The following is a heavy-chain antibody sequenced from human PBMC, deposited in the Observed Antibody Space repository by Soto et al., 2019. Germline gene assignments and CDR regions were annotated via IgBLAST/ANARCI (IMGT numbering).Heavy chain of an antibody. CDR2: TYYRSKWYN. Sequence: SQTLSLTCAISGDSVSSNSAAWNWIRQSPSRGLEWLGRTYYRSKWYNDYAVSVKSRITINPDTSKNQFSLQLNSVTPEDTAVYYCARVYSNSSEGTYYYYGMDVWGQGTTVTVSS. J-gene: IGHJ6*02. V-gene: IGHV6-1*01. D-gene: IGHD6-6*01. CDR1: GDSVSSNSAA. CDR3: ARVYSNSSEGTYYYYGMDV.